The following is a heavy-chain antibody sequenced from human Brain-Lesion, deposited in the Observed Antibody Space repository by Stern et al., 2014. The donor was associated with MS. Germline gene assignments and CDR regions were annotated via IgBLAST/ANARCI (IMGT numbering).Heavy chain of an antibody. CDR3: ARDVGYGDYGTLVLGY. J-gene: IGHJ4*02. CDR1: GFTFSSYV. V-gene: IGHV3-33*01. D-gene: IGHD4-17*01. CDR2: IWNDGTNK. Sequence: VQLVESGGGVVQPGGSLRLSCAASGFTFSSYVMHWVRQAPGKGLEWGAVIWNDGTNKFYADSVKGRFTISRGNSQNTLHLQMNSLRVEDTAVYYCARDVGYGDYGTLVLGYWGQGTLVTVSS.